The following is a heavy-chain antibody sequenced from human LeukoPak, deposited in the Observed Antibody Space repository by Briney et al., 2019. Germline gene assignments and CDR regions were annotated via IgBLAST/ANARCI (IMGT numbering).Heavy chain of an antibody. CDR2: IDTSNGAT. V-gene: IGHV1-2*02. D-gene: IGHD3-10*01. CDR1: GYTFTSYY. Sequence: GASVKVSCKASGYTFTSYYMHWVRQAPGQGREWMGWIDTSNGATNYAQKFQGRVTISRDTSIGTAYMELSRLRSDDTAVYYCAREGSRNSPFLWFGELSYRGQGTLVTVSS. CDR3: AREGSRNSPFLWFGELSY. J-gene: IGHJ4*02.